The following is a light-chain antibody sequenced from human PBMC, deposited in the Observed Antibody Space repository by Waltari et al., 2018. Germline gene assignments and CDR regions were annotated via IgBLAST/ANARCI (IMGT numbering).Light chain of an antibody. V-gene: IGKV1-27*01. CDR2: AAS. J-gene: IGKJ2*01. CDR1: QGISNY. CDR3: QKYNSAPYT. Sequence: DVQMTQSPSSLSPSVGDRVTIPCRASQGISNYLAWYQQKPGKVPKLLIYAASTLQSGVPSRFSGSGSGTDFTLTISSLQPEDVATYYCQKYNSAPYTFGQGSKLEIK.